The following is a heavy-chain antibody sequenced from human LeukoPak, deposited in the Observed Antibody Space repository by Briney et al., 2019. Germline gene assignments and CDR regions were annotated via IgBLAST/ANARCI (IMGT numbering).Heavy chain of an antibody. J-gene: IGHJ4*02. CDR3: ARLNDILTGPFDY. CDR1: GYSFTSYW. D-gene: IGHD3-9*01. V-gene: IGHV5-51*01. CDR2: IYPGDSDT. Sequence: GESLRISCKGSGYSFTSYWIGWVRQMPGKGLEWMGIIYPGDSDTRYSPSFQGQVTISADKSISTAYLQWNSLKASDTAMYYCARLNDILTGPFDYWGQGTLVTVSS.